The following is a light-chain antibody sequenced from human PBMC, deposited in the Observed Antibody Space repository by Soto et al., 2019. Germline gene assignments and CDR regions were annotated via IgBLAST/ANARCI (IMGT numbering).Light chain of an antibody. J-gene: IGKJ1*01. CDR2: DAS. V-gene: IGKV3-11*01. CDR3: QQRSNCWT. Sequence: EIVLTQSPATLSLSPGERAALSYRASQSVSTFLARYPHKPGQAPRLLIYDASNRATGIPARFSGSGSGTDFTLTISSLEPEDSAVYYCQQRSNCWTFGQGTKVDIK. CDR1: QSVSTF.